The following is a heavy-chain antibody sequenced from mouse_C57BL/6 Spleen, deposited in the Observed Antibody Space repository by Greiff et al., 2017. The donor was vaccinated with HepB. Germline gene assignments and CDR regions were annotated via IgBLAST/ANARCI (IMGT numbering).Heavy chain of an antibody. Sequence: EVKLMESGGGLVQPGGSMKLSCAASGFTFSDAWMDWVRQSPEKGLEWVAEIRNKANNHATYYAESVKGRFTISREDSKSSVYLQMNSLRAEDTGIDYCTTGGKYGYFDYWGQGTTLTVSS. CDR3: TTGGKYGYFDY. J-gene: IGHJ2*01. D-gene: IGHD2-1*01. CDR1: GFTFSDAW. V-gene: IGHV6-6*01. CDR2: IRNKANNHAT.